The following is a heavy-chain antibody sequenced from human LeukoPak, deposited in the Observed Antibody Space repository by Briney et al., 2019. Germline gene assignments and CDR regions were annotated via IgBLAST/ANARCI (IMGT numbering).Heavy chain of an antibody. CDR2: ISVSGGGT. D-gene: IGHD1-26*01. CDR1: GLTYS. V-gene: IGHV3-23*01. CDR3: ATWDPNFYYMDV. J-gene: IGHJ6*03. Sequence: GGSLRLSCTISGLTYSMSWVRHAPGKGLEWVSSISVSGGGTHYAGSVKGRFTISRDNSKKTMYLQMNSLRVDDTAKYFCATWDPNFYYMDVWGKGTTVTVSS.